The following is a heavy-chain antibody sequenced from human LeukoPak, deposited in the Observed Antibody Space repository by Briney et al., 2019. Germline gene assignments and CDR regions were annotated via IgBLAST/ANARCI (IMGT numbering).Heavy chain of an antibody. CDR1: GGSISSSSYY. CDR2: IYYSGST. D-gene: IGHD3-22*01. Sequence: SETLSLTCTVSGGSISSSSYYWGWIRQPPGKGLEWIGSIYYSGSTYYNPSLKSRVTISVDTSKNQFSLKLSSVTAADTAVYYCARGKALNYYDSSGYYPDWGQGTLVTVSS. V-gene: IGHV4-39*07. CDR3: ARGKALNYYDSSGYYPD. J-gene: IGHJ4*02.